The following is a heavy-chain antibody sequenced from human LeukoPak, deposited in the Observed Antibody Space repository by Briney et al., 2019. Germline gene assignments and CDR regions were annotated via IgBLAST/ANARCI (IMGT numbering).Heavy chain of an antibody. Sequence: GGSLRLSCAASGFTFSSYSMNWVRQAPGKGLEWVSSISSSGSYIYYADSVKGRFTISRDNAKNSLYLQMNSLRAEDTAVYYCARDFSGYDRCPSYWGQGTLVTVSS. CDR2: ISSSGSYI. CDR3: ARDFSGYDRCPSY. V-gene: IGHV3-21*01. J-gene: IGHJ4*02. D-gene: IGHD5-12*01. CDR1: GFTFSSYS.